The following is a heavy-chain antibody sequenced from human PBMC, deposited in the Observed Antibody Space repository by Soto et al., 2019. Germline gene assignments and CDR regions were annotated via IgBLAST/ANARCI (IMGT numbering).Heavy chain of an antibody. Sequence: QVHLVQSGAEVKKPGASVKVSCKGSGYAFTTYGITWVRQAPGQGLEWMGWISAHNGNTNYAQKLQGRVTVTRDTSTSTAYRELRSLISDDTAVYYCARGRSGDYWGQGALVTVSS. V-gene: IGHV1-18*01. CDR2: ISAHNGNT. J-gene: IGHJ4*02. CDR1: GYAFTTYG. CDR3: ARGRSGDY.